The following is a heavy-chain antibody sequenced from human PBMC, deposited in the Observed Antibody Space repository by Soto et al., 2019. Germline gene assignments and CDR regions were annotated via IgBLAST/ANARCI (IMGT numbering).Heavy chain of an antibody. CDR1: GGSISSGGYS. V-gene: IGHV4-30-2*01. Sequence: PSETLALTCAVSGGSISSGGYSWSWIRQPPGKGLEWIGYIYHSGSTYYNPSPKSRVTISVDRSKNQFSLKLSSVTAADTAVYYCARGGGYYDSSGYKGFDYWGQGPLCTVSS. CDR2: IYHSGST. D-gene: IGHD3-22*01. CDR3: ARGGGYYDSSGYKGFDY. J-gene: IGHJ4*02.